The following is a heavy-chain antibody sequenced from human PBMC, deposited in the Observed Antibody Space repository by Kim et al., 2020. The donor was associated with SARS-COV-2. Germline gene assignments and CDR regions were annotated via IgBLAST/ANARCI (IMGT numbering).Heavy chain of an antibody. Sequence: GGSLRLSCAASGFTFSSYGMNWVRQAPGRGLEWISYISGSSSTIYYADSVKGRFTISRDNAKNSLYLQMNSLRAEDTAVYYCANRLDYWGPGTLVTVSP. CDR2: ISGSSSTI. CDR1: GFTFSSYG. V-gene: IGHV3-48*01. CDR3: ANRLDY. J-gene: IGHJ4*02.